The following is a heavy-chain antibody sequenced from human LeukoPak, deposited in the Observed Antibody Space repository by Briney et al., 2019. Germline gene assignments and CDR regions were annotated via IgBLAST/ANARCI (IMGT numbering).Heavy chain of an antibody. CDR2: INHSGST. J-gene: IGHJ4*02. D-gene: IGHD2-2*01. Sequence: SETLSLTCAVYGGSFGGYYWSWIRQPPGKGLEWIGEINHSGSTNYNPSLKSRVTISVDTSKNQFSLKLSSVTAADTAVYYCARLRHCSSTSCHLYYFDYWGQGTLVTVSS. V-gene: IGHV4-34*01. CDR3: ARLRHCSSTSCHLYYFDY. CDR1: GGSFGGYY.